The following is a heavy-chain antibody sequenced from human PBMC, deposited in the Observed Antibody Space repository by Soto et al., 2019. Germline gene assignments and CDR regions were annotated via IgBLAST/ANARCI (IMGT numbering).Heavy chain of an antibody. J-gene: IGHJ4*02. CDR1: GFTFSSYS. V-gene: IGHV3-48*01. D-gene: IGHD3-3*01. CDR2: ISSSSSTI. Sequence: GGSLRLSCAASGFTFSSYSMNWVRQAPGKGLEWVSYISSSSSTIYYADSVKGRFTISRDNAKNSLYLKMNSLRAEDTAVYYCARGAHTYDFWSGYFDRPYFDYWGQGTLVTVSS. CDR3: ARGAHTYDFWSGYFDRPYFDY.